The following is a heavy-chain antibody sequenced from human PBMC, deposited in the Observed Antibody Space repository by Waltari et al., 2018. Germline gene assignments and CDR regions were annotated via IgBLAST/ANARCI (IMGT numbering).Heavy chain of an antibody. CDR1: GFTVRTNF. Sequence: EVQLVESGGNLIQPGGSLRLSCAASGFTVRTNFISWVRQAPGKGRGWVSIIYSGGKTYYAGSVKGRFTISRDNYKNMVYLEMNSLRAEDTAVYYCAKQSPSYTRGWYPLESWGPGTLVTVSP. J-gene: IGHJ4*02. D-gene: IGHD6-19*01. V-gene: IGHV3-53*01. CDR2: IYSGGKT. CDR3: AKQSPSYTRGWYPLES.